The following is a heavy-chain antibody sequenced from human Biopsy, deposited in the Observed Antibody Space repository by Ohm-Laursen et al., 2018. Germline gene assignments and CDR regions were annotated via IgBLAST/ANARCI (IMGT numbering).Heavy chain of an antibody. V-gene: IGHV1-2*02. CDR2: INPKSGVA. CDR3: ARDMTVTARPYYYSGVDV. CDR1: EYTVTDYY. D-gene: IGHD4-17*01. Sequence: SVKVSCKASEYTVTDYYVHWARQAPGQGFEWMGWINPKSGVANHAQNFQGRVSMTRDTSIGTVYLELSGLRSDDTAVYYCARDMTVTARPYYYSGVDVWGPGTRVTVSS. J-gene: IGHJ6*02.